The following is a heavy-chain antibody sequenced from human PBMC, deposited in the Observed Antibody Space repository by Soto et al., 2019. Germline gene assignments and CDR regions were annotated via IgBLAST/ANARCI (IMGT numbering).Heavy chain of an antibody. J-gene: IGHJ4*02. V-gene: IGHV1-3*01. CDR3: ARDNGDGTFDF. D-gene: IGHD1-1*01. Sequence: GSGKVSFKACGYPFSSYAMHLVRQAPGQRLEWMGWINAGYGNTKSSQKFQDRVTISRDTSASTAYMELTSLRSEDTAVYYCARDNGDGTFDFWGQGTMVTVSS. CDR2: INAGYGNT. CDR1: GYPFSSYA.